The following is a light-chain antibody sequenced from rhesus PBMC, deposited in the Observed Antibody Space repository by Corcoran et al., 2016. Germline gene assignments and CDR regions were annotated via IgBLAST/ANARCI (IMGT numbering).Light chain of an antibody. Sequence: DIQLTQSPSSLSASVGDTVTITCRASQGISSWLAWFQQKPGKAPKLLLFKASSLQSVVPSRFSGSGSGTDVTLTISSLQSEEFATYYCQQYSSSPPTFGQGTKVEIK. CDR2: KAS. CDR3: QQYSSSPPT. CDR1: QGISSW. J-gene: IGKJ1*01. V-gene: IGKV1-22*01.